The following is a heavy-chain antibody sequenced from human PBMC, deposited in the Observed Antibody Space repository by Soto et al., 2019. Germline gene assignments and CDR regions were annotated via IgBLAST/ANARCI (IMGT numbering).Heavy chain of an antibody. CDR2: IIPIFGTA. CDR1: GGTFSSYA. Sequence: GASVKVSCKASGGTFSSYAISWVRQAPGQGLEWMGGIIPIFGTANYAQKFQGRVTITADESTSTAYMELSSLRSEDTAVYYCARVKARSSSGWYWKSLGDTNGWYYYGMDVWGQGTTVTVSS. CDR3: ARVKARSSSGWYWKSLGDTNGWYYYGMDV. D-gene: IGHD6-19*01. V-gene: IGHV1-69*13. J-gene: IGHJ6*02.